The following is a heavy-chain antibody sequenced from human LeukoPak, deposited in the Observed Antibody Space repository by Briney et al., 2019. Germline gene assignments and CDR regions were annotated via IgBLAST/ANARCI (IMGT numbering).Heavy chain of an antibody. CDR3: TTEVYNSGLNN. J-gene: IGHJ1*01. D-gene: IGHD6-19*01. CDR2: IKSKASGGTT. Sequence: PGGSLRLSCVGSGFGFSDAWMTWVRQAPGKGLEWIGRIKSKASGGTTSYAAPVTGRFTMSRDDSKSAVYLQMNSLGTEDTALYYCTTEVYNSGLNNWGQGILVSVSS. CDR1: GFGFSDAW. V-gene: IGHV3-15*01.